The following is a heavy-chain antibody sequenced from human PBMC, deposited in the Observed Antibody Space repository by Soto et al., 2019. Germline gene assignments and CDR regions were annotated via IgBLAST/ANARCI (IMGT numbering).Heavy chain of an antibody. Sequence: SETLSLTCTVSGGSMRNYFWTWIRQPPGKGLEWIGYIHYSGTTSFFPSYNPSLRSRVTISEDTSKNQFSLKLLSVTTADTAVYFCAAGEASSRNLAPYYLDFWGQGTLVT. D-gene: IGHD6-13*01. V-gene: IGHV4-59*01. J-gene: IGHJ4*02. CDR3: AAGEASSRNLAPYYLDF. CDR2: IHYSGTT. CDR1: GGSMRNYF.